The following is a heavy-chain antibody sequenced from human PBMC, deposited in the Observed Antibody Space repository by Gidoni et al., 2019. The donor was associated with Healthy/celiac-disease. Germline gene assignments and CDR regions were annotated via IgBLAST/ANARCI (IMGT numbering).Heavy chain of an antibody. J-gene: IGHJ4*02. V-gene: IGHV4-34*01. D-gene: IGHD3-10*01. CDR1: GGSFSGYY. CDR2: INHSGST. CDR3: AFGVGSGSYHKY. Sequence: QVQLQQWGAGLLKPSETLSLTCAVYGGSFSGYYWSWIRQPPGKGLEWIGEINHSGSTTYNPYLKSRVTISVDTSKNQFSLKLSSVTAADTAVYYCAFGVGSGSYHKYWGQGTLVTVSS.